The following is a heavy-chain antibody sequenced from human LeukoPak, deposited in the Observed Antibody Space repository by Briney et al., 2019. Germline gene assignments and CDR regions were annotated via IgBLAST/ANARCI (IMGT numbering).Heavy chain of an antibody. V-gene: IGHV3-21*01. CDR3: ARGHVVVVAATDY. CDR1: GFTFSSYS. D-gene: IGHD2-15*01. Sequence: NPGGSPRLSCAASGFTFSSYSMNWVRQAPGKGLEWVSSISSSSSYIYYADSVKGRFTISRDNAKNSLYLQMNSLRAEDTAVYYCARGHVVVVAATDYWGQGTLVTVYS. CDR2: ISSSSSYI. J-gene: IGHJ4*02.